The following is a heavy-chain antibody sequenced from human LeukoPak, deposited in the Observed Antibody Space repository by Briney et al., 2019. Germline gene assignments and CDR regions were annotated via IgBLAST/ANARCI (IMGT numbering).Heavy chain of an antibody. J-gene: IGHJ6*02. CDR2: IHTSGST. D-gene: IGHD3-3*01. V-gene: IGHV4-4*07. Sequence: SETLSLTCTVSGGSISGYYWSWIRQPAGKGLEWIGCIHTSGSTNYNPSLKSRVTMSVDTSKNQFSLKLSSVTAADTAVYYCARVVSDDFWCGYPPGGMDVWGQGTMVTVSS. CDR3: ARVVSDDFWCGYPPGGMDV. CDR1: GGSISGYY.